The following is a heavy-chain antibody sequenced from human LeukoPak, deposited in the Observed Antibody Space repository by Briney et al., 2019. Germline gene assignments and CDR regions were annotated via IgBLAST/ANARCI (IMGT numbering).Heavy chain of an antibody. Sequence: SGTLSLTCSVSGGSITSSSHYWGWVRQPPGKGLEWIGSTHDSGTTYYNPSVGSRVIITVDSSKTQFSLKLSSVTAADTVVYYCGREMSAQWLVVTGWFDPWGQGTLVTVSA. CDR1: GGSITSSSHY. CDR3: GREMSAQWLVVTGWFDP. J-gene: IGHJ5*02. CDR2: THDSGTT. V-gene: IGHV4-39*07. D-gene: IGHD6-19*01.